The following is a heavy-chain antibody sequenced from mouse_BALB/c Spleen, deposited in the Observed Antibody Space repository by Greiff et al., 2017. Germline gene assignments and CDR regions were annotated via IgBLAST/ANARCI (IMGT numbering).Heavy chain of an antibody. CDR3: ARGLYYRYDDPFAY. CDR2: ISSGGST. V-gene: IGHV5-6-5*01. Sequence: VQLKESGGGLVKPGGSLKLSCAASGFTFSSYAMSWVRQTPEKRLEWVASISSGGSTYYPDSVKGRFTISRDNARNILYLQMSSLRSEDTAMYYCARGLYYRYDDPFAYWGQGTLVTVSA. J-gene: IGHJ3*01. CDR1: GFTFSSYA. D-gene: IGHD2-14*01.